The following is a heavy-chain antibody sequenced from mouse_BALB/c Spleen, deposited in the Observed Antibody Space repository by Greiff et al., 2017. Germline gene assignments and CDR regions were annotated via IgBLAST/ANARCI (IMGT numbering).Heavy chain of an antibody. J-gene: IGHJ2*01. CDR2: ISSGSSTI. CDR1: GFTFSSFG. CDR3: ARSSGN. V-gene: IGHV5-17*02. Sequence: EVNVVESGGGLVQPGGSRKLSCAASGFTFSSFGMHWVRQAPEKGLEWVAYISSGSSTIYYADTVKGRFTISRDNPKNTLFLQMTSLRSEDTAMYYCARSSGNWGQGTTLTVSS. D-gene: IGHD1-3*01.